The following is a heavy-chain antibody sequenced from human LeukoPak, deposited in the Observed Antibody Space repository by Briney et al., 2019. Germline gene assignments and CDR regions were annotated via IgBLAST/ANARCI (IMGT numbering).Heavy chain of an antibody. D-gene: IGHD6-13*01. CDR2: IYPGDSDT. J-gene: IGHJ6*02. Sequence: GESLKISCKGSGYSFTSYWIGWVRQMPGKGLEWMGIIYPGDSDTRYSPSFQGQVTISADKSISTAYLQWSSLKASDTATYYCARLGYSSSWYYYGMDVWGQGTTVTVSS. CDR3: ARLGYSSSWYYYGMDV. V-gene: IGHV5-51*01. CDR1: GYSFTSYW.